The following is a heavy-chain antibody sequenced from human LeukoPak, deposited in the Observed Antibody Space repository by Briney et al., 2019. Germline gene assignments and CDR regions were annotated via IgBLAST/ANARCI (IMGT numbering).Heavy chain of an antibody. CDR3: ATVPYYDSSGIDY. Sequence: ASVKVSCKVSGCTLTELSMHWVRQAPGKGLAGMGGFDPEDGETIYAQKFQGRVTMTEDTSTDTAYMELSSLRSEDTAVYYCATVPYYDSSGIDYWGQGTLVTVSS. CDR1: GCTLTELS. CDR2: FDPEDGET. J-gene: IGHJ4*02. D-gene: IGHD3-22*01. V-gene: IGHV1-24*01.